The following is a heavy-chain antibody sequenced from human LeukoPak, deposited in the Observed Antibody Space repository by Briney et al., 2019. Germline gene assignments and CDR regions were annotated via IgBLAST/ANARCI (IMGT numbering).Heavy chain of an antibody. CDR3: AKDWIQFNRVFDCFDS. Sequence: GSLRLSCATSGFTFNTNAMSWVRQAPGKGLEWVSTIGNTETFYADSVTGRFTISRDNSKNTVYLHMNSLRVEDTAVYYCAKDWIQFNRVFDCFDSWGQGTLVTVSS. D-gene: IGHD2-21*01. J-gene: IGHJ4*02. CDR2: IGNTET. CDR1: GFTFNTNA. V-gene: IGHV3-23*01.